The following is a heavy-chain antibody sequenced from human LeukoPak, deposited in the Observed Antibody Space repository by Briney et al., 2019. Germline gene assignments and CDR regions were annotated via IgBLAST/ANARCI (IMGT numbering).Heavy chain of an antibody. D-gene: IGHD3-10*01. CDR1: GFTFTSYA. CDR3: AKGGDYYGATFDF. J-gene: IGHJ4*02. V-gene: IGHV3-23*01. Sequence: GGSLRLSCAASGFTFTSYAMTWVRQAPGKGLEWVSSVSGSGGGTYYADSVKGRFTISRGNSKNTLYLQMNSLRAEDTAVYFCAKGGDYYGATFDFWGQGTLVTVSS. CDR2: VSGSGGGT.